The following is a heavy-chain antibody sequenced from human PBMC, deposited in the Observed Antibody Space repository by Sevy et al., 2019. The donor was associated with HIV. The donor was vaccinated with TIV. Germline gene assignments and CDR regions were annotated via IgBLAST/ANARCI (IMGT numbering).Heavy chain of an antibody. CDR3: ARDLPPSATTVAHFDC. CDR2: ISNSGSSM. CDR1: GFTFSSYE. Sequence: GGSLRLSCVASGFTFSSYEMNWVRQAPGKGLEWVSYISNSGSSMYYSDSVKGRFTISRDNARNSLYLHMNSLRDEDTAVYYCARDLPPSATTVAHFDCWGQGTLVTVSS. D-gene: IGHD4-17*01. V-gene: IGHV3-48*03. J-gene: IGHJ4*02.